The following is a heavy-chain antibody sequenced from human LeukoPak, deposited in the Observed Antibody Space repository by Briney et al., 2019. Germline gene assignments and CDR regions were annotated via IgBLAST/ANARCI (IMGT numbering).Heavy chain of an antibody. CDR2: IYPGDSDT. Sequence: GESLKISCKGSGYSFTNYWIVWVRQMPGKGLEWMGIIYPGDSDTRYSPSFQGQVTISADKSISTAYLQWSSLKASDTAIYYCARHSESYSGSYPGSDYWGQGTLVTVSS. V-gene: IGHV5-51*01. CDR1: GYSFTNYW. J-gene: IGHJ4*02. CDR3: ARHSESYSGSYPGSDY. D-gene: IGHD1-26*01.